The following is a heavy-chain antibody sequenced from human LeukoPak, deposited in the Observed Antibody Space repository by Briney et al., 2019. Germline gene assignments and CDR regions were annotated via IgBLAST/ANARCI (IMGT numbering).Heavy chain of an antibody. CDR2: IYSSGNT. J-gene: IGHJ4*02. V-gene: IGHV4-39*01. CDR1: GASISSSNYY. CDR3: AKSNGYGLIDY. D-gene: IGHD5-12*01. Sequence: SQTLSLTCTVSGASISSSNYYWGWVRQSPGKGLEWIGNIYSSGNTYYNASLKSRVTMYIDTSKNQFSLKLSSVTAADTAMYYCAKSNGYGLIDYWGQGTLVTVSS.